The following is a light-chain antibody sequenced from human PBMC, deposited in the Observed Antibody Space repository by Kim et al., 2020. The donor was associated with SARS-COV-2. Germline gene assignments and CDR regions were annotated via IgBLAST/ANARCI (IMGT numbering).Light chain of an antibody. CDR1: QSISSW. CDR3: QQYTSDLLT. V-gene: IGKV1-5*03. Sequence: DIQMTQSPSTLSASVGDRVTITCRASQSISSWLAWYQQKPGKAPKLLIYKASSLESGVPSRFSGSGSGTEFTLTISSLQPDDFATYYCQQYTSDLLTSGGGTKLE. CDR2: KAS. J-gene: IGKJ4*01.